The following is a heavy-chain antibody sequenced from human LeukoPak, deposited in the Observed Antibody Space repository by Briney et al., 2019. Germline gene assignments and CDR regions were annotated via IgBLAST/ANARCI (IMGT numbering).Heavy chain of an antibody. CDR2: IYYSGST. CDR1: GGSISSYY. CDR3: ARDRRDTSMVWDY. V-gene: IGHV4-59*01. Sequence: SETLSLTCTVSGGSISSYYWSWIRQPPGKGLECIGYIYYSGSTNYNPSLKSRVTISVDTSKNQFPLKMRSVTAADTAVYYCARDRRDTSMVWDYWGQGTLVTVSS. D-gene: IGHD5-18*01. J-gene: IGHJ4*02.